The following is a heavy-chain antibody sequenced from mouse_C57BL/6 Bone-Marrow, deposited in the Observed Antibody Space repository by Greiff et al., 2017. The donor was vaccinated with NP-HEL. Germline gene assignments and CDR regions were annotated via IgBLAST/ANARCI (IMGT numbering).Heavy chain of an antibody. V-gene: IGHV1-54*01. CDR3: ARGGIYNDYAWFAY. D-gene: IGHD2-4*01. J-gene: IGHJ3*01. Sequence: VQLVESGAELVRPGTSVKVSCKASGYAFTNYLIEWVKQRPGQGLEWIGVINPGSGGTNYNEKFKGKATLTADKSSSTAYMQLSSLTSEDSAVYFCARGGIYNDYAWFAYWGQGTLVTVSA. CDR1: GYAFTNYL. CDR2: INPGSGGT.